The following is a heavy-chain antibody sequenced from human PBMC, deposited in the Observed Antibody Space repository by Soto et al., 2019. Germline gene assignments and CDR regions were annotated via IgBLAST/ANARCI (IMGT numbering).Heavy chain of an antibody. D-gene: IGHD2-21*02. V-gene: IGHV6-1*01. CDR3: ASSLLWPLDLNY. CDR2: TYYRSKWYN. J-gene: IGHJ4*02. Sequence: SQTLSLTCAISGDSVSSNSAAWNWVRQSPSRGLEWLGRTYYRSKWYNDYAVSVQSRIIINPDTSKNQVSLHLNSVTPEDTAVYYCASSLLWPLDLNYWGQGTLVTVSS. CDR1: GDSVSSNSAA.